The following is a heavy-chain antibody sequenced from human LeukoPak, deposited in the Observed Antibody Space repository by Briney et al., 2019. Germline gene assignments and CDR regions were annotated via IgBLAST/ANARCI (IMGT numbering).Heavy chain of an antibody. Sequence: SQTLSLTCTVSGGSISSGGYYWSWIRQHPGKGLEWIGYIYYSGSTYYNPSLKSRVTISVDTSKNQFSLKLSSVTAADTAVYYCARVVRPAKDYYDSSGPNWYFDLWGRGTLVTVSS. J-gene: IGHJ2*01. D-gene: IGHD3-22*01. CDR1: GGSISSGGYY. CDR2: IYYSGST. V-gene: IGHV4-31*03. CDR3: ARVVRPAKDYYDSSGPNWYFDL.